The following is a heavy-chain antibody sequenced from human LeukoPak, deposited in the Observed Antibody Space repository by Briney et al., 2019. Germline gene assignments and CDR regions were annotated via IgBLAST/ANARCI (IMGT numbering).Heavy chain of an antibody. V-gene: IGHV4-39*01. Sequence: SETLSLTCTVSGGSISSSSYYWGWIRQPPGKGLEWIGSIYYSGSTYYNPSLKSRVTISVDTSRNQFSLKLSSVTAADTAVYYCARRSVTTQYFDLWGRGTLVTVSS. CDR1: GGSISSSSYY. CDR2: IYYSGST. J-gene: IGHJ2*01. D-gene: IGHD4-17*01. CDR3: ARRSVTTQYFDL.